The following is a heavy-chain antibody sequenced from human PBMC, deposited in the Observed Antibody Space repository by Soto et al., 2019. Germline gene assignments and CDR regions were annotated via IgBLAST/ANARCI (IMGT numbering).Heavy chain of an antibody. V-gene: IGHV4-30-4*01. CDR1: GRSISSGDYY. D-gene: IGHD3-10*01. J-gene: IGHJ4*02. Sequence: QVQLQESGPGLVKPSQTLSLTCTVSGRSISSGDYYWSWIRQPPGKGLEWIGYIYYSGSTYYNPSHKSRVTISVDTSKTQFALKLSSVTAADTAVYYCVGVRTMVRGHDDYWGQGTLVTVSS. CDR2: IYYSGST. CDR3: VGVRTMVRGHDDY.